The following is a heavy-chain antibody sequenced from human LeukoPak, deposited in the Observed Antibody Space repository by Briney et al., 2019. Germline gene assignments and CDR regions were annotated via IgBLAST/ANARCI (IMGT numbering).Heavy chain of an antibody. CDR1: GGYISSYY. J-gene: IGHJ5*02. V-gene: IGHV4-59*01. D-gene: IGHD3-10*01. CDR3: ARGRTMVRIDP. Sequence: SETLSLTCTVSGGYISSYYWSWIRQPPGKGLEWIGDIYYSGSSNYNPSLKSRVTISVDTSKNQISLKLSSVTAADTAVYYCARGRTMVRIDPWGQGTLVTVSS. CDR2: IYYSGSS.